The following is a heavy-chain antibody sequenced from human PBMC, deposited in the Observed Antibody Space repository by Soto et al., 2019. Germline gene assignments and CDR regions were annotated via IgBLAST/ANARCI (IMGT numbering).Heavy chain of an antibody. V-gene: IGHV2-5*01. CDR1: GFSINNGAVG. CDR3: AKRRAVSNNSFFDQ. CDR2: LYWNDDK. J-gene: IGHJ4*02. D-gene: IGHD4-4*01. Sequence: QITLKESGQTLVKPTQTLTLVCTLSGFSINNGAVGVGGIRQPPGKAPEWLALLYWNDDKWYSPSLRYRLSVTKDSSKNQAVLTMTHMASMDAGTYYCAKRRAVSNNSFFDQWGQGALVTVSS.